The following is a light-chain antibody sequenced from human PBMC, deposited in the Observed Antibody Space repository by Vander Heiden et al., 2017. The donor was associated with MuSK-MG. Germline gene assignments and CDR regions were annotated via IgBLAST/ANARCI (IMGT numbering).Light chain of an antibody. J-gene: IGLJ2*01. Sequence: YEMNTPPPGPVSPGQTASITCSGDKLGVKYVCWYQQKPGQSPVVVIYQDSKRPSGIPERFSGSNSGNTATLTISGTQVMDEADYYCQAWDSGTVVFGGGTKLTVI. CDR3: QAWDSGTVV. CDR2: QDS. V-gene: IGLV3-1*01. CDR1: KLGVKY.